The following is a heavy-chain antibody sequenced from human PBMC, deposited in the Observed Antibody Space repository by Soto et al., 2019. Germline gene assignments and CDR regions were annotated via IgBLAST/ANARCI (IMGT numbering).Heavy chain of an antibody. CDR3: ARELATSYYYDSSGYFYWYFDL. D-gene: IGHD3-22*01. V-gene: IGHV4-31*03. CDR1: GGSISSGGYY. CDR2: IYYSGST. J-gene: IGHJ2*01. Sequence: TLSLTCTVSGGSISSGGYYWSWIRQHPGKGLEWIGYIYYSGSTYYNPSLKSRVTISVDTSKNQFSLKLSSVTAADTAVYYCARELATSYYYDSSGYFYWYFDLWGRGTLVTVSS.